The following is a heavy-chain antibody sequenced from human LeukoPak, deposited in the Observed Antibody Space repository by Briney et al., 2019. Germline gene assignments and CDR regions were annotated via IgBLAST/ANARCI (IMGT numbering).Heavy chain of an antibody. Sequence: PGGSLRLSCAASGFTFDDYGMSWVRQAPGEGLEWVSGINWDGGSTGYADSVKGRFTISRDNAKNSLYLRMNSLRAEDTALYYCARTKQQLVLDAFDIWGQGTMVTVSS. CDR3: ARTKQQLVLDAFDI. V-gene: IGHV3-20*04. CDR1: GFTFDDYG. CDR2: INWDGGST. D-gene: IGHD6-13*01. J-gene: IGHJ3*02.